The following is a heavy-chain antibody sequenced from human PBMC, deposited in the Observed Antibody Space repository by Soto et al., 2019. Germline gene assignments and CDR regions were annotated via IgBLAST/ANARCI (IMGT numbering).Heavy chain of an antibody. CDR1: GYTFTSYG. CDR3: ARDRLIYDFWSCYYLENHKTDAYYI. D-gene: IGHD3-3*01. Sequence: GASVKVSCKASGYTFTSYGISWVRQASGQGLEWMGWISAYNGNTNYAQKLQGRVTMTTDTSTSTAYMELRSLRSDDTAVYYCARDRLIYDFWSCYYLENHKTDAYYICGQGTMVTVSS. J-gene: IGHJ3*02. CDR2: ISAYNGNT. V-gene: IGHV1-18*01.